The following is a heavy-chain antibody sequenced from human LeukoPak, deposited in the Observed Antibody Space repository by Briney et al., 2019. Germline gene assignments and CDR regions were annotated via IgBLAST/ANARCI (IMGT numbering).Heavy chain of an antibody. Sequence: ASVKVSCKASGYTFTGYYMHWVRQASGQGLEWMGRINPNSGGTNYAQKFQGRVTMTRDTSISTAYMELSRLRSDDTAVYYCASGDSGSYVYFDYWGQGTLVTVSS. V-gene: IGHV1-2*06. CDR3: ASGDSGSYVYFDY. D-gene: IGHD1-26*01. CDR1: GYTFTGYY. CDR2: INPNSGGT. J-gene: IGHJ4*02.